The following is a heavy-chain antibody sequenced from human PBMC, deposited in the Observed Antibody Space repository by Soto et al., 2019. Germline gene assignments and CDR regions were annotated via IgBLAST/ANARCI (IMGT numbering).Heavy chain of an antibody. CDR1: GGSISSYY. CDR3: ARIPSAYDSSGYVDY. Sequence: QVQLQESGPGLVKPSETLSLTCTVSGGSISSYYWSWIRQPPGKGLEWIGYIYYSGSTNYNPSLKSRVTISVDTSKNQFSLKLSSVTAADTAVYYCARIPSAYDSSGYVDYWGQGTLVTVSS. D-gene: IGHD3-22*01. CDR2: IYYSGST. V-gene: IGHV4-59*01. J-gene: IGHJ4*02.